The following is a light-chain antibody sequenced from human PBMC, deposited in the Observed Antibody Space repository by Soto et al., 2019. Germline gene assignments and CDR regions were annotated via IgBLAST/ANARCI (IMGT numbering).Light chain of an antibody. CDR3: QLYGTSPRT. Sequence: VVLTQSPGPPSLSPGERATLACRARQSISINSLAWCQQKPGQAPRLLIYGASSRATGIPDRFSGSGSGTDFTLTIARLEPEDFAVYYCQLYGTSPRTFGQGTKVDIK. V-gene: IGKV3-20*01. CDR1: QSISINS. CDR2: GAS. J-gene: IGKJ1*01.